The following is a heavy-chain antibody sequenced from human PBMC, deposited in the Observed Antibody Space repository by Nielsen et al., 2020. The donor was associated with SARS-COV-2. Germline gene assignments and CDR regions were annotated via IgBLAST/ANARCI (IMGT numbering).Heavy chain of an antibody. V-gene: IGHV3-15*01. CDR1: GFTFSNAW. CDR2: IKSRPDGGTT. Sequence: GGSLRLSCVVSGFTFSNAWMSWVRQAPGKGLEWVGRIKSRPDGGTTDFAAPVKDRFTISRDDSKNTLYLQMNSLKTEDTAFYYCTTDPAPRVFGYWGQGTRVTVSS. J-gene: IGHJ4*02. CDR3: TTDPAPRVFGY.